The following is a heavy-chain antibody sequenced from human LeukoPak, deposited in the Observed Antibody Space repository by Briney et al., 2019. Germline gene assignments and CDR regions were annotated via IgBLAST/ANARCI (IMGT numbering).Heavy chain of an antibody. CDR1: GFTFSTYW. CDR2: IWYDGSNK. J-gene: IGHJ4*02. CDR3: ARDIGIAVAGSDY. D-gene: IGHD6-19*01. V-gene: IGHV3-33*08. Sequence: GGSLRLSCAASGFTFSTYWMNWVRQAPGKGLEWVAVIWYDGSNKYYADSVKGRFTISRDNSKNTLYLQMNSLRAEDTAVYYCARDIGIAVAGSDYWGQGTLVTVSS.